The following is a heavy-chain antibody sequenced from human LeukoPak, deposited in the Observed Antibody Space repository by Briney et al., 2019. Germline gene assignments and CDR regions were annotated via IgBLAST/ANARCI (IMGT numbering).Heavy chain of an antibody. CDR2: IYTSGST. V-gene: IGHV4-4*07. Sequence: SETLSLTCTVSGGSISSYYWSWIRQPAGKGLEWIGRIYTSGSTNYNPSLKSRVTMSVDTSKNQFSLKLSSVTAADTAVCYCASLVLYDSSGYSDAFDIWGQGTMVTVSS. CDR1: GGSISSYY. J-gene: IGHJ3*02. D-gene: IGHD3-22*01. CDR3: ASLVLYDSSGYSDAFDI.